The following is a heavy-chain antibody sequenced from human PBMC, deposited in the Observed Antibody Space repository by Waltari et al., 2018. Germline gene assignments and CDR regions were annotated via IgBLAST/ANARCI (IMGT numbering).Heavy chain of an antibody. V-gene: IGHV4-30-4*01. CDR1: GGSISSGDYF. CDR2: LYYSGST. Sequence: QVQLQESGPGLVKPSQTLSLTCTVSGGSISSGDYFWSWIRQPPGKGLEWIGYLYYSGSTYYNPALRSRVTISVDTSKNQFSLKLSSVAAADTAVYYCARAQYYDSGSYIAYWGQGTLVAVSS. D-gene: IGHD3-10*01. J-gene: IGHJ4*02. CDR3: ARAQYYDSGSYIAY.